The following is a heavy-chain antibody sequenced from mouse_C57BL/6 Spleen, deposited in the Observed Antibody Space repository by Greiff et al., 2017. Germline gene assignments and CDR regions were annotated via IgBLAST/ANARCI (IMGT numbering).Heavy chain of an antibody. CDR2: IDPSDSYT. J-gene: IGHJ4*01. V-gene: IGHV1-59*01. CDR1: GYTFTSYW. CDR3: ARPYYYGSSPYYYAMDY. Sequence: QVQLKQPGAELVRPGTSVKLSCKASGYTFTSYWMHWVKQRPGQGLEWIGVIDPSDSYTNYNQKFKGKATLTVDTSSSTAYMQLSSLTSEDSAVYYCARPYYYGSSPYYYAMDYWGQGTSVTVSS. D-gene: IGHD1-1*01.